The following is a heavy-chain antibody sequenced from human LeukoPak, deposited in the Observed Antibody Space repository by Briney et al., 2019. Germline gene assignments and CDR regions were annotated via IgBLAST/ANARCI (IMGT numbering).Heavy chain of an antibody. CDR3: ARAARWQAGYFDY. V-gene: IGHV3-23*01. CDR2: ISGSGGST. J-gene: IGHJ4*02. CDR1: GFTFSSYA. D-gene: IGHD4-23*01. Sequence: GGSLRLSCAASGFTFSSYAMSWVRQAPGKGLEWVSAISGSGGSTYYADSVKGRFTISRDNSKNTLYLQTNSLRAEDTALYYCARAARWQAGYFDYWGQGTLVTVSS.